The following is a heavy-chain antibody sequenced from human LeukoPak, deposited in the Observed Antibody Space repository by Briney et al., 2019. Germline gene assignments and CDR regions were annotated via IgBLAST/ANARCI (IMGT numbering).Heavy chain of an antibody. J-gene: IGHJ6*03. CDR3: ARDYYDSSGYDYYYYYYMDV. D-gene: IGHD3-22*01. CDR2: IYTSGST. V-gene: IGHV4-61*02. Sequence: SQTLSLTCTVSGGSISSGSYYWSWIRQPAGKGLEWIVRIYTSGSTNYNPSLKSRVTISVDTSKNQFSLKLSSVTAADTAVYYCARDYYDSSGYDYYYYYYMDVWGKGTTVTVSS. CDR1: GGSISSGSYY.